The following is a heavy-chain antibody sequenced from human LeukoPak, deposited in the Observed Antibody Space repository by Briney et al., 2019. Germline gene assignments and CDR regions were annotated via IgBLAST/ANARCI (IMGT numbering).Heavy chain of an antibody. D-gene: IGHD2-15*01. CDR3: AREGGEVVVAGNINWFDP. V-gene: IGHV1-69*05. J-gene: IGHJ5*02. Sequence: GASVKVSCKASGGTFSSYAISWVRQAPGQGLEWMGGIIPIFGTANYAQKFQGRVTMTRDMSTSTVYMELSSLRSEDTAVYYCAREGGEVVVAGNINWFDPWGQGTPVTVSS. CDR2: IIPIFGTA. CDR1: GGTFSSYA.